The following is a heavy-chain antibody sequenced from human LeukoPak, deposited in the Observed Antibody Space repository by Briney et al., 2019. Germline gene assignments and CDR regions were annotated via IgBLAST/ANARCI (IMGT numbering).Heavy chain of an antibody. Sequence: GGSLRLSCAASGFTFSSYGMHWVRQAPGKGLEWVAFIRYDGSNKYYADSVKGRFTISRDNSKNTLYLQMNSLRAEDTAVYYCAKDSGTDYSSSWEFDYWGQGTLVTVSS. CDR2: IRYDGSNK. D-gene: IGHD6-13*01. J-gene: IGHJ4*02. CDR3: AKDSGTDYSSSWEFDY. CDR1: GFTFSSYG. V-gene: IGHV3-30*02.